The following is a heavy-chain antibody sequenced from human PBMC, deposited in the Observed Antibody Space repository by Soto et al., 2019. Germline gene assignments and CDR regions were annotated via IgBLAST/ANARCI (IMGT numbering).Heavy chain of an antibody. Sequence: EVQLVESGGGLVQPGRSLRLSRAASGFTFDDYAMHWVRQAPGKGLEWVSGISWNSGSIGYAGSVKGRFTISRDNAKNSLYLQMNSLRAEDTALYYCAKGDSSSFYYGMDVWGQGTTVTVSS. J-gene: IGHJ6*02. D-gene: IGHD6-13*01. CDR3: AKGDSSSFYYGMDV. V-gene: IGHV3-9*01. CDR2: ISWNSGSI. CDR1: GFTFDDYA.